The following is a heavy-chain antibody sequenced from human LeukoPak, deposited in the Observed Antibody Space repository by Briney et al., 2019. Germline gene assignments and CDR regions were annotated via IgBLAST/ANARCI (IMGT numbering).Heavy chain of an antibody. D-gene: IGHD4-23*01. CDR2: INPNSGDT. J-gene: IGHJ4*02. V-gene: IGHV1-2*02. Sequence: ASVKVSCKASGYSFTDYYMHWVRQAPGQGLEWMGWINPNSGDTDYAQKFQGRVTMTRDTSISATYMEVSSLRSEDTAVYYCARIQQLRYYFDYWGQGTLVTVSS. CDR1: GYSFTDYY. CDR3: ARIQQLRYYFDY.